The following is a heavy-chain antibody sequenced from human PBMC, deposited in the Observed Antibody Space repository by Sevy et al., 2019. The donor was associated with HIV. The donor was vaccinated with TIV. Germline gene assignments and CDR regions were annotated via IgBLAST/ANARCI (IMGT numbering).Heavy chain of an antibody. CDR2: IRNRPNDYTT. CDR1: GFVFSDHY. Sequence: GGSLRLSCAASGFVFSDHYVDWVRQAPGKGLEWVGRIRNRPNDYTTEYAASVEDRFTISRDDSRHSLYLQMNSLKTAATAVDYCVGGPNVGLGGCGQTTPECLNVWGMGPRSTVSS. J-gene: IGHJ6*04. D-gene: IGHD3-16*01. CDR3: VGGPNVGLGGCGQTTPECLNV. V-gene: IGHV3-72*01.